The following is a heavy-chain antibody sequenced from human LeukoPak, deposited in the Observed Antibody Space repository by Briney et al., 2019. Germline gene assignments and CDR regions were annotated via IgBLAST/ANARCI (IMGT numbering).Heavy chain of an antibody. CDR1: GFTFSSYA. CDR3: AKGAYNYGFLFDY. J-gene: IGHJ4*02. Sequence: GGSLRLSCAASGFTFSSYAMTWVRQAPGKGLEWVPTINDSGDSTYNADSVKGRFSISRDNSKKTLYLQMNSLRAEDTAVYYCAKGAYNYGFLFDYWGRGTLVTVSS. CDR2: INDSGDST. D-gene: IGHD5-18*01. V-gene: IGHV3-23*01.